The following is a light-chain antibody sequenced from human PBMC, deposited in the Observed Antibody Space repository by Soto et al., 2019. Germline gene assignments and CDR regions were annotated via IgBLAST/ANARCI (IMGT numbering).Light chain of an antibody. CDR1: QSVSSNS. CDR2: AAA. Sequence: IVLTQSPDTLSLSPGDRATLSCRATQSVSSNSLAWYQQKPGQAPRLLIYAAATRATGIPDRFSGSGSGTDFTLTISRLEPEDFAVYCCQQYGSSPWTFGQGPKVDIK. J-gene: IGKJ1*01. V-gene: IGKV3-20*01. CDR3: QQYGSSPWT.